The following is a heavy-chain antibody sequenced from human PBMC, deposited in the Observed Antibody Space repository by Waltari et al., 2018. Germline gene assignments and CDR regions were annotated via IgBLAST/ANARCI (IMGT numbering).Heavy chain of an antibody. J-gene: IGHJ6*03. V-gene: IGHV1-69*01. CDR1: GGTFSSYA. CDR2: IIPIFGTA. Sequence: QVQLVQSGAEVKKPGSSVKVSCKASGGTFSSYAISWVRQAPGQGLEWMGGIIPIFGTANYAQKFQGRVTITADESTSTAYMELSSLRSEDTAVYYCARGGYSSSSGSMYYYYYMDVWGKGTTVTVSS. CDR3: ARGGYSSSSGSMYYYYYMDV. D-gene: IGHD6-6*01.